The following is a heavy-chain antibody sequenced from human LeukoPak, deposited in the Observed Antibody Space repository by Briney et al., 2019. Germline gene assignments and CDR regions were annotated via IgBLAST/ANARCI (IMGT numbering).Heavy chain of an antibody. Sequence: GGSLRLSCSASGFTFSNYWMSWVRQAPGKGLEWVANIKQDESEKYYVDSVKGRFTISRDNAKSSLYLQMNSLRAEDTAVYYCARALDSSSSRYQAFEEWGQGTLVTISS. CDR3: ARALDSSSSRYQAFEE. D-gene: IGHD2-2*01. V-gene: IGHV3-7*01. CDR1: GFTFSNYW. CDR2: IKQDESEK. J-gene: IGHJ4*02.